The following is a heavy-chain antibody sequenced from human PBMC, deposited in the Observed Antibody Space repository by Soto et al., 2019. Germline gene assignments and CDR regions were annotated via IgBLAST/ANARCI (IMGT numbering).Heavy chain of an antibody. Sequence: QVQLQESGPGLVKPSETLSLTCTVSGCSISSYYWSWIRQPPGKGLEWIGYIYYSGSTNYNPSLKSRVTISVDTSKNQFSLKLSSVTAADTAVYYCARRHLYGGAAAGRYHDAFDIWGQGTMVTVSS. D-gene: IGHD6-13*01. CDR1: GCSISSYY. CDR3: ARRHLYGGAAAGRYHDAFDI. V-gene: IGHV4-59*08. CDR2: IYYSGST. J-gene: IGHJ3*02.